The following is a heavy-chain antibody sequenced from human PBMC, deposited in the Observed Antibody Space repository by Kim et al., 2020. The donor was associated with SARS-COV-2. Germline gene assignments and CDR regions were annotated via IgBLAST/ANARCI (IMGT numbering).Heavy chain of an antibody. CDR1: GFTFSDYY. Sequence: GGSLRLSCAASGFTFSDYYMSWNRQAPGKGLEWVSYISSSSSYTNYADSVKGRFTISRDNAKNSLYLQMNSLRAEDTAVYYCATLGYCSGGSCLNYYYGMDVWGQGTTVTVSS. D-gene: IGHD2-15*01. CDR2: ISSSSSYT. J-gene: IGHJ6*02. V-gene: IGHV3-11*06. CDR3: ATLGYCSGGSCLNYYYGMDV.